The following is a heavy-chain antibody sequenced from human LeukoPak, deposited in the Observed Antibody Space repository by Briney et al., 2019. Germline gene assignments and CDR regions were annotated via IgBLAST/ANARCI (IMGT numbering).Heavy chain of an antibody. V-gene: IGHV1-18*01. CDR3: ARVFIVVVTARSGSFDY. J-gene: IGHJ4*02. CDR2: ISAYNGNT. CDR1: GYTFTIYG. Sequence: ASVTVSCKASGYTFTIYGISWVRQAPGQGLEWMGWISAYNGNTNYAQKLQGRVTMTTDTSTSTAYMELRSLRSDDTAVYYCARVFIVVVTARSGSFDYWGQGTLVTVSS. D-gene: IGHD2-21*02.